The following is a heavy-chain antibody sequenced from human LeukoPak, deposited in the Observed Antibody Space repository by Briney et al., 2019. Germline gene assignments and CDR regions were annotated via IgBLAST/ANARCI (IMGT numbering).Heavy chain of an antibody. J-gene: IGHJ6*02. CDR3: ARGHYGMDV. V-gene: IGHV3-11*05. Sequence: PGGSLRLSCAASGFTFSDHYMSWIRQAPRKGLEWVSYTSSSSSHINYADSVKGRFSVSRDNAKNSLYLQMNSLRAEDTAVYYCARGHYGMDVWGQGTTVTVSS. CDR2: TSSSSSHI. CDR1: GFTFSDHY.